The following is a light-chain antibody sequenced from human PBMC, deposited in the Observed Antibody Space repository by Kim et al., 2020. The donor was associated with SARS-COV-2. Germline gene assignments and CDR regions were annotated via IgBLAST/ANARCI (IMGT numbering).Light chain of an antibody. V-gene: IGLV3-1*01. CDR3: QAWDSDTAA. CDR1: KLGDKF. Sequence: VSPGQTATITCSGDKLGDKFVCWYQQTPGQSPVLVIYQDDKRPSGIPERFSGSNSGNTATLTISGTQAMDEADYYCQAWDSDTAAFGGGTQLTVL. J-gene: IGLJ2*01. CDR2: QDD.